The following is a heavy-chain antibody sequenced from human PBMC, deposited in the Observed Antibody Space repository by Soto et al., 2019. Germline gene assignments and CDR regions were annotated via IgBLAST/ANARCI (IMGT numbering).Heavy chain of an antibody. CDR2: IYHSGST. CDR3: ASYYGSGSYYSSAPHNRFAP. CDR1: GGSISSSNW. J-gene: IGHJ5*01. Sequence: SETLSLTCAGSGGSISSSNWWSWVRQPPGKGLEWIGEIYHSGSTNYNPSLKSRVTISVDKSKNQCSLKLSSVTAADTAVYYCASYYGSGSYYSSAPHNRFAPRGRRTLVPVSS. D-gene: IGHD3-10*01. V-gene: IGHV4-4*02.